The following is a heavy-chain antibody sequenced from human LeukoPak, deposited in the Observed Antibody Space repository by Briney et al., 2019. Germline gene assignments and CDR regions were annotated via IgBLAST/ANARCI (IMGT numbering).Heavy chain of an antibody. Sequence: GRSLRLSCAASGFSFDGYGMHWVRQAPGKGLEWVANIKQDGSEKYYVDSVKGRFTISRDNAKNSLYLQMNTLRPEDTAVYYCARERQNKDFWSGGDYWGQGTLVTVSS. CDR1: GFSFDGYG. CDR2: IKQDGSEK. D-gene: IGHD3-3*01. V-gene: IGHV3-7*01. J-gene: IGHJ4*02. CDR3: ARERQNKDFWSGGDY.